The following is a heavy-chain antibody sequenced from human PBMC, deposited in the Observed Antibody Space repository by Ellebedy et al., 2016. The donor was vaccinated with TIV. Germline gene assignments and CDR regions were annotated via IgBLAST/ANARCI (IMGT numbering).Heavy chain of an antibody. CDR3: ARGRGSRTKYDSSGYLPDY. D-gene: IGHD3-22*01. J-gene: IGHJ4*02. Sequence: AASVKVSCKASGYTFTSYGISWVRQAPGQGLEWMGWNSAYNGNTNYAQKLQGRVTMTTDTSTSTAYMELRSLRSDDTAVYYCARGRGSRTKYDSSGYLPDYWGQGTLVTVSS. V-gene: IGHV1-18*01. CDR1: GYTFTSYG. CDR2: NSAYNGNT.